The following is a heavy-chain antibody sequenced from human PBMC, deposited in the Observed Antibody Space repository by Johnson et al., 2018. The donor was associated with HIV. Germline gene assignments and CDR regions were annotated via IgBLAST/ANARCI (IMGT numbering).Heavy chain of an antibody. CDR1: GFSFSSYG. CDR3: ARAGGGSHGAFDI. V-gene: IGHV3-30*19. Sequence: QVQLVESGGGVVQPGRSLRLSCAASGFSFSSYGMHWVRQAPGKGLEWVAGTWYDGSNKYYADSVKGRFTISRDNSKNTLYLQMTSLRAEDTAVYYCARAGGGSHGAFDIWGQGTMVTVSS. CDR2: TWYDGSNK. J-gene: IGHJ3*02. D-gene: IGHD2-15*01.